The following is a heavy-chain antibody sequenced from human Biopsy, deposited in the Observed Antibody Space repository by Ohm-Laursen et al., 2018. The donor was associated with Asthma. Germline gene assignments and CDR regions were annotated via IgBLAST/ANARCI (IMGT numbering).Heavy chain of an antibody. CDR2: IKHDRSEE. CDR3: ARTFHFWSPYHAEHYQL. Sequence: SLRLSCAASGFTFGDYWMSWVRQVPGKGLEWVANIKHDRSEENHVDSLKGRFTISRDNAKNSLYLQMNSLRAEDTAVYYCARTFHFWSPYHAEHYQLWGQGTLVTVSS. CDR1: GFTFGDYW. D-gene: IGHD3-3*02. V-gene: IGHV3-7*01. J-gene: IGHJ1*01.